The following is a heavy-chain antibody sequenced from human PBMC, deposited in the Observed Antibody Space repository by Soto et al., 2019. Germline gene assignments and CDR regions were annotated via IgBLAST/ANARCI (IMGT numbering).Heavy chain of an antibody. CDR2: INHSGST. Sequence: SETLSLTCAVYGGSFSGYYWSWIRQPPGKGLEWIGEINHSGSTNYNPSLKSRVTISVDTSKNQFSLKLSSVTAADTAVYYCARGNKRRISSTGRYYYMDVWGKGTTVTVSS. J-gene: IGHJ6*03. V-gene: IGHV4-34*01. D-gene: IGHD6-13*01. CDR1: GGSFSGYY. CDR3: ARGNKRRISSTGRYYYMDV.